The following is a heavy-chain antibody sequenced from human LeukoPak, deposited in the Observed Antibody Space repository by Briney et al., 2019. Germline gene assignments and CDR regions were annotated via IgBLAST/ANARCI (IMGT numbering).Heavy chain of an antibody. CDR2: INHSGST. D-gene: IGHD1-26*01. CDR1: GGSFSGYY. J-gene: IGHJ4*02. CDR3: ARAGSYYFDY. V-gene: IGHV4-34*01. Sequence: SETLSLTCAVYGGSFSGYYWSWIRQPPVKGLEWIGEINHSGSTNYNPSLKSRVTISVDTSKNQFSLKLSSVTAADTAVYYCARAGSYYFDYWGQGTLVTVSS.